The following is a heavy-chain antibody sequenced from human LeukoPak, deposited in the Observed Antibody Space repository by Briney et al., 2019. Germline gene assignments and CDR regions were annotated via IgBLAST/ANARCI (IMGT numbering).Heavy chain of an antibody. D-gene: IGHD1-26*01. CDR3: AADRGDYSGSYWTAFDI. Sequence: ASVKVSCKVSEYTLTELSMHWVRHAPGKGLEWLGGFDPEDGEIIYVQKFQGRVTMCDDTSTDTAYMELGSLRSDDTAVYYCAADRGDYSGSYWTAFDIWGQGTMVTVS. CDR2: FDPEDGEI. CDR1: EYTLTELS. V-gene: IGHV1-24*01. J-gene: IGHJ3*02.